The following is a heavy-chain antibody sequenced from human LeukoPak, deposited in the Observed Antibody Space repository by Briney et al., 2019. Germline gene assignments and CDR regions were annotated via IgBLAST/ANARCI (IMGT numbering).Heavy chain of an antibody. J-gene: IGHJ3*02. D-gene: IGHD1-26*01. Sequence: SVKVSCKASGGTFSSYAISLVRQAPGQGLEWMGRIIPIFGTANYAQKFQGRVTITTDESTSTAYMELSSLRSEDTAVYYCAIAGDSGSYRGEAFDIWGQGTMVTVSS. CDR1: GGTFSSYA. V-gene: IGHV1-69*05. CDR2: IIPIFGTA. CDR3: AIAGDSGSYRGEAFDI.